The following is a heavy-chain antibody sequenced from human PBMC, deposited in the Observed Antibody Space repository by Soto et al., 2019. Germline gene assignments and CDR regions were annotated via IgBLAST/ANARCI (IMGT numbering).Heavy chain of an antibody. CDR2: ISSYNGDT. CDR1: GYTFTRSG. V-gene: IGHV1-18*01. CDR3: ARGGAPPYYSYGMDV. J-gene: IGHJ6*04. Sequence: ASVKVSCKASGYTFTRSGISWVRQAPGQGPEWMGWISSYNGDTNYAQTFQGRVTMTTDTSTSTAYMELRSLRSDDTAVYYCARGGAPPYYSYGMDVGGKGTRVTVS.